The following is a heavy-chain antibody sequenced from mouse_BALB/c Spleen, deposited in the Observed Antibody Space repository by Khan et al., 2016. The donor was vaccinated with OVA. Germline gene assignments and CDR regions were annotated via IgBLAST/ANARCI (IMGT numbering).Heavy chain of an antibody. CDR2: ISTGGHYT. CDR1: GYTFSTYG. V-gene: IGHV5-6*01. D-gene: IGHD1-1*02. J-gene: IGHJ3*01. Sequence: EVELVESGGELVEPGGSLKLSCVASGYTFSTYGMSWVRQTPDKRLEWVATISTGGHYTYYTDSVRGRFTITRDNAKKPPYLQMTSLKSEDTAVFYVARRACWCDSGGLAYWGQGTLVTVSA. CDR3: ARRACWCDSGGLAY.